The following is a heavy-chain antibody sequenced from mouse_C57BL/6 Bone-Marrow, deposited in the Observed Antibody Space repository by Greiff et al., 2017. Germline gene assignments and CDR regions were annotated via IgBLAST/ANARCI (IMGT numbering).Heavy chain of an antibody. CDR1: GFNIKNTY. J-gene: IGHJ2*01. D-gene: IGHD1-1*01. V-gene: IGHV14-3*01. Sequence: EVQLQQSVAELVRPGASVKLSCTASGFNIKNTYMHWVKQRPEQGLEWIGRIDPANGNTKYAQKFQGKATITADTSSTTAYLQLSSLTSEDAAIEYCAILCGGSSNGDYWGQGTTLTVSS. CDR3: AILCGGSSNGDY. CDR2: IDPANGNT.